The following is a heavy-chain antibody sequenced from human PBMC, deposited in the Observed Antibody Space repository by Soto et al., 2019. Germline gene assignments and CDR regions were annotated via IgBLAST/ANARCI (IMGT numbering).Heavy chain of an antibody. Sequence: EVQLVESGGGLVKPGGSLRLSCAASGFTFSSYSMNWVRQAPGKGLEWVSSISSSSSYIYYADSVKGRFTISRDNAKNELYLRSNSLRAEDTAGYYCARDHGDYAGYYYGMDVWGQGTTVTVSS. V-gene: IGHV3-21*01. D-gene: IGHD4-17*01. CDR2: ISSSSSYI. J-gene: IGHJ6*02. CDR3: ARDHGDYAGYYYGMDV. CDR1: GFTFSSYS.